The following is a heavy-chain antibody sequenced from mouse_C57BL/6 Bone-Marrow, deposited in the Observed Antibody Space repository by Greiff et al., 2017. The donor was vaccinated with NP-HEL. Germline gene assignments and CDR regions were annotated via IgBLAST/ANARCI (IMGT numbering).Heavy chain of an antibody. D-gene: IGHD5-1-1*01. CDR3: AEIRSFDY. J-gene: IGHJ2*01. CDR1: GYTFTSYW. V-gene: IGHV1-55*01. Sequence: QVQLQQPGAELVKPGASVKMSCKASGYTFTSYWITWVKQRPGQGLEWIGDIYPGSGSTNYNEKFKSKATLTVDKPSSTAYMQLSSLTSEDSAVYQCAEIRSFDYWGQGTPLSDSS. CDR2: IYPGSGST.